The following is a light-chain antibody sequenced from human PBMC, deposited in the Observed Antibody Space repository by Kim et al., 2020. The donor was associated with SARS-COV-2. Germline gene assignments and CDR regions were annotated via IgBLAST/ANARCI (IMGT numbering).Light chain of an antibody. J-gene: IGKJ4*01. CDR3: QQYADSPLT. CDR2: GAS. V-gene: IGKV3-20*01. Sequence: SPGERANHSCRASQSVEKNYRAWYHQKPGQAPRLLIHGASSRATGIPDRFSGSGSGTDFTLTISRLEPEDFAVYFCQQYADSPLTFGGGTKVEIK. CDR1: QSVEKNY.